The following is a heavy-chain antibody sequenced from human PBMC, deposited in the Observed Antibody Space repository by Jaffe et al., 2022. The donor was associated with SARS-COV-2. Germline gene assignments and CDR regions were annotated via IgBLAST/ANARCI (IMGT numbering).Heavy chain of an antibody. D-gene: IGHD1-1*01. CDR3: AKDTTAGTTYYYYGMDV. CDR2: ISWNSGSI. J-gene: IGHJ6*02. CDR1: GFTFDDYA. Sequence: EVQLVESGGGLVQPGRSLRLSCAASGFTFDDYAMHWVRQAPGKGLEWVSGISWNSGSIGYADSVKGRFTISRDNAKNSLYLQMNSLRAEDTALYYCAKDTTAGTTYYYYGMDVWGQGTTVTVSS. V-gene: IGHV3-9*01.